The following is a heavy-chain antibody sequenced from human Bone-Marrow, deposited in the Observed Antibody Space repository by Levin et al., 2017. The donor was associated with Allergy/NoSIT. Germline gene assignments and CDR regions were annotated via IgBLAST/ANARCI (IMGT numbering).Heavy chain of an antibody. CDR1: GFTLNTCG. CDR2: LWSNGINN. CDR3: AREKGPFDAFEN. V-gene: IGHV3-33*01. Sequence: GESLKISCAASGFTLNTCGMHWVRQAPGIGLEWVAVLWSNGINNYYADSVKGRFTISRDNSKNTLYLQMDSLRAEDTAVYYCAREKGPFDAFENWGQGTMVTVSS. J-gene: IGHJ3*02.